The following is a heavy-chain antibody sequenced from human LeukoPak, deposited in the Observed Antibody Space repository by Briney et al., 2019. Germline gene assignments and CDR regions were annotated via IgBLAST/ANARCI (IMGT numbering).Heavy chain of an antibody. D-gene: IGHD3-3*01. V-gene: IGHV3-30*02. CDR1: GFTFSSSG. Sequence: GGSLRFSCVASGFTFSSSGMHWVRQAPGKGLEWVAFIRYNGRTTYYADSVKGRFTISRDNSKNTLYLQMNSLRAEDTAVYYCAKVPSISRWFDPWGQGTLVSVSS. CDR3: AKVPSISRWFDP. CDR2: IRYNGRTT. J-gene: IGHJ5*02.